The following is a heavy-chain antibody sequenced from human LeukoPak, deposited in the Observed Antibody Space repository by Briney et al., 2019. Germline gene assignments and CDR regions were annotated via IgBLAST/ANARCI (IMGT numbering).Heavy chain of an antibody. V-gene: IGHV4-39*01. CDR1: GDSISSSGYY. J-gene: IGHJ4*02. CDR3: ARRAVENYFDY. Sequence: PSETLSLTCTVSGDSISSSGYYWGWARQPPGKGLEWIGSISYSGNTYYNPSLKSRVTISVDTSENQLSLKLNSVTAADTAVYYCARRAVENYFDYWGQGTLVTVSS. CDR2: ISYSGNT. D-gene: IGHD6-19*01.